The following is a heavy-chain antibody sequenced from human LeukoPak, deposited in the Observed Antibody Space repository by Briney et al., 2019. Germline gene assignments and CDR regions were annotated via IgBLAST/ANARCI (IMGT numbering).Heavy chain of an antibody. CDR3: ARIEWYLLYFDY. CDR2: ISAYNGNT. J-gene: IGHJ4*02. D-gene: IGHD1-26*01. V-gene: IGHV1-18*01. Sequence: GASVKVSCKASGYTFTTNGISWVRQAPGQGLEWMGWISAYNGNTNYAQKLQGRVTMTTDTPTSTAYMELRSLRSDDTAVYYCARIEWYLLYFDYWSQGTLVTVSS. CDR1: GYTFTTNG.